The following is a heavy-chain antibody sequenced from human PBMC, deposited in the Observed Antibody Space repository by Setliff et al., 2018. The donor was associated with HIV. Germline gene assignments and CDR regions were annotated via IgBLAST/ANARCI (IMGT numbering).Heavy chain of an antibody. CDR1: GGTFSTYV. J-gene: IGHJ3*02. Sequence: SVKVSCKTSGGTFSTYVISWVRQAPGQGLEWMGGIITIFGTPNYAQKFQERVTITRDMSTSRAYMELSGLRTEDTAVYYCAADPQTGTTSYDAFDIWGQGTVVTVSS. V-gene: IGHV1-69*05. D-gene: IGHD1-7*01. CDR2: IITIFGTP. CDR3: AADPQTGTTSYDAFDI.